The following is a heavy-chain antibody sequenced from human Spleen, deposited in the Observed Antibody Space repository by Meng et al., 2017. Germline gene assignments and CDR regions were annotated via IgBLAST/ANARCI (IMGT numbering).Heavy chain of an antibody. J-gene: IGHJ4*02. V-gene: IGHV1-3*01. Sequence: ASVKVSCKASGYTFSNYAMHWVRQGPGHRLERMGWINPGNGNTRYSQNFQGRVTITRDTSASTAYMELSSLRSEDTAVYYCAKDLESFSGHTYGDYFDYWGQATLVTVSS. D-gene: IGHD3-10*01. CDR2: INPGNGNT. CDR1: GYTFSNYA. CDR3: AKDLESFSGHTYGDYFDY.